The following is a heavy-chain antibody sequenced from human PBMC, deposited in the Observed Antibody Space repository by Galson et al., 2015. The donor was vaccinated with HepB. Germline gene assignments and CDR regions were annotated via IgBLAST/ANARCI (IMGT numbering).Heavy chain of an antibody. Sequence: SLTCTVSGGSISSYYWSWIRQPPGKGLEWIGYIYYSGSTNYNPSLKSRVTISVDTSKNQFSLKLSSVTAADTAVYYCARSSIVGATSYFDYWGQGTLVTVSS. J-gene: IGHJ4*02. CDR3: ARSSIVGATSYFDY. D-gene: IGHD1-26*01. CDR1: GGSISSYY. V-gene: IGHV4-59*01. CDR2: IYYSGST.